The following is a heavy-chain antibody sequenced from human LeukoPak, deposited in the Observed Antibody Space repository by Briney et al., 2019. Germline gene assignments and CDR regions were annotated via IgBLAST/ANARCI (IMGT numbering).Heavy chain of an antibody. CDR2: IIPIFGTA. Sequence: ASVKVSCKASGGTFSSYAISWVRQAPGQGLEWMGGIIPIFGTANYAQKFQGRVTITADESTSTAYMELSSLRSEDTAVYYCANIVVVPAARGNSYYMDVWGKGTTVTVSS. CDR3: ANIVVVPAARGNSYYMDV. J-gene: IGHJ6*03. D-gene: IGHD2-2*01. V-gene: IGHV1-69*13. CDR1: GGTFSSYA.